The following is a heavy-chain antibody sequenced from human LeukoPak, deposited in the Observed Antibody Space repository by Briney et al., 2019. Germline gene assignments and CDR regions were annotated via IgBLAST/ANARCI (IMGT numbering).Heavy chain of an antibody. CDR3: AKGPMIAQYFHH. V-gene: IGHV3-7*03. CDR2: IKQDGSEK. CDR1: GFTFSSYW. D-gene: IGHD3-22*01. J-gene: IGHJ1*01. Sequence: GGSLRLSCAASGFTFSSYWMSWVRQAPGKGLEWVANIKQDGSEKYYVDSVKGRFTISRDNSKNTLYLQLNSLRAEDTAIYYCAKGPMIAQYFHHWGQGTLVTVSS.